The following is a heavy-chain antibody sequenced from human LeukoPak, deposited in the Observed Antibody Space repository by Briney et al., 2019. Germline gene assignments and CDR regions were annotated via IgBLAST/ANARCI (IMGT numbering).Heavy chain of an antibody. CDR2: ISSSSSYI. Sequence: GGSLRLSCAASGFTFSSYSMNWVRQAPGKGLEWVSSISSSSSYINYADSVKGRFTISRDNAKNSLYLQMNSLRAEDTAVYYCAREIGVVVVAATPGYWGQGTLVTVSS. J-gene: IGHJ4*02. V-gene: IGHV3-21*01. CDR1: GFTFSSYS. D-gene: IGHD2-15*01. CDR3: AREIGVVVVAATPGY.